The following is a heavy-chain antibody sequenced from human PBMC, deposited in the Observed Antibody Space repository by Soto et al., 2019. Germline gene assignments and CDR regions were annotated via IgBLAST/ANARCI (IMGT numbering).Heavy chain of an antibody. Sequence: PGQSLRLSCAASGFTFSSYGMHWVRQAPGKGLEWVAVIWYDGSNKYYADSVKGRFTISRDNSKNTLYLQMNSLRAEDTAVYYCARDRCSSTSCYFDYWGQGTLVTVSS. D-gene: IGHD2-2*01. CDR1: GFTFSSYG. J-gene: IGHJ4*02. V-gene: IGHV3-33*01. CDR2: IWYDGSNK. CDR3: ARDRCSSTSCYFDY.